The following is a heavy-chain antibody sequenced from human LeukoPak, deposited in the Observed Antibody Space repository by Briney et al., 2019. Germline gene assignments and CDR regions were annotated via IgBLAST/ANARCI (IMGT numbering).Heavy chain of an antibody. V-gene: IGHV3-66*01. CDR2: IYSGGSR. CDR3: AGDADVDLDWIALEY. D-gene: IGHD1-1*01. Sequence: GGSLRLSCAASGFTFSSYWMSRVRQAPGKELEWVSVIYSGGSRNYADSVRGRFTISRDMSKNTLSLEMNSLRAEDTAVYYCAGDADVDLDWIALEYWGQGTLVTVSS. J-gene: IGHJ4*02. CDR1: GFTFSSYW.